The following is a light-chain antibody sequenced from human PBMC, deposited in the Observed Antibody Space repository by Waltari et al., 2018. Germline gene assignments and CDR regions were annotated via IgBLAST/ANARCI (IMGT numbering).Light chain of an antibody. Sequence: VILTQSPATLSLSPGERATLSCRASQSVSIYLAWYQQKPGQAPRLLIYGASSRATGIPDRFSGSGSGTEFTLTISSLEPEDFAVYYCQKYSSSPFTFGPGTKLDRK. CDR2: GAS. CDR3: QKYSSSPFT. CDR1: QSVSIY. V-gene: IGKV3-20*01. J-gene: IGKJ3*01.